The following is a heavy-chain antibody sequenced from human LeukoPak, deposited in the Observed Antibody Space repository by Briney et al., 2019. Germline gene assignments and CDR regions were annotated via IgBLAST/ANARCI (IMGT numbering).Heavy chain of an antibody. V-gene: IGHV1-2*02. D-gene: IGHD1-26*01. CDR1: GYTFTGYY. CDR2: INPNSGGT. Sequence: ASVKVSCKASGYTFTGYYMHWVRQAPGQGLEWMGWINPNSGGTNYAQKLQGRVTMTRDTSISTAYMELSRLRSDDTAVYYCARLVGATTFGDYWGQGTLVTVSS. CDR3: ARLVGATTFGDY. J-gene: IGHJ4*02.